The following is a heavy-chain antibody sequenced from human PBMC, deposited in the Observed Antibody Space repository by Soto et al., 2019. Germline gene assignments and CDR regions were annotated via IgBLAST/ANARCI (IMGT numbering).Heavy chain of an antibody. CDR3: ARESEDLTSNFDY. V-gene: IGHV3-21*06. J-gene: IGHJ4*02. CDR2: ISSTTHYI. Sequence: GGYLGLSSAASGYTFTRYSMNWVRQAPGKGLEWVSSISSTTHYIYYADSMRGRFTISRDNAKNAVYLEMNSLRAEDTAVYYSARESEDLTSNFDYWCQGTMVYVS. CDR1: GYTFTRYS.